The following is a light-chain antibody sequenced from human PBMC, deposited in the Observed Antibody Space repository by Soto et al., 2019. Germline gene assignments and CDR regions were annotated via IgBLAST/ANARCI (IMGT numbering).Light chain of an antibody. V-gene: IGLV2-14*01. CDR3: FSFKTTSTHV. Sequence: QSVLTQPASLSGYPGQSITISCTGTSSDIGAYDYVSWFQQHPGKAPKLMISEVNNRPSGVSNRFSGSKSGNTAYLTISGLQVEDEAEYFCFSFKTTSTHVFGSGTKPTV. CDR1: SSDIGAYDY. CDR2: EVN. J-gene: IGLJ1*01.